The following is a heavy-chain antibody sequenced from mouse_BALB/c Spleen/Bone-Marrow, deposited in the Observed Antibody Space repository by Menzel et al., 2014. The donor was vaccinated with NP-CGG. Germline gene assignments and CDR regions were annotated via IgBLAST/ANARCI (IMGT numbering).Heavy chain of an antibody. D-gene: IGHD1-1*01. Sequence: VQLQQSGAELAKPGASVKMSCKASGYTFTTYWMHWIKQRPGQGLEWIGYINPSTGYTEYNQKFKDKAPLTADKSSSTAYMQLSSLTSEDSAVYYCARRGYYGTNYDFDFWGQGTTLTVSS. V-gene: IGHV1-7*01. J-gene: IGHJ2*01. CDR3: ARRGYYGTNYDFDF. CDR1: GYTFTTYW. CDR2: INPSTGYT.